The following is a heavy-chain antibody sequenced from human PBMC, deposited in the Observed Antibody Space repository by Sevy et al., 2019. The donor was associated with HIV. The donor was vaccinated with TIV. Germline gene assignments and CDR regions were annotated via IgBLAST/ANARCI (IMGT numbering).Heavy chain of an antibody. Sequence: ASVKVSCKASGGTFSSYAISWVRQAPGQGLEWMGGIIPIFGTANYAQKFQGRVTITADESTSTAYMELSSLRSEDTAVYYCARDEDATVTTEEVWGYYYYYYGMDVWGQGTTVTVSS. CDR3: ARDEDATVTTEEVWGYYYYYYGMDV. CDR1: GGTFSSYA. D-gene: IGHD4-17*01. V-gene: IGHV1-69*13. J-gene: IGHJ6*02. CDR2: IIPIFGTA.